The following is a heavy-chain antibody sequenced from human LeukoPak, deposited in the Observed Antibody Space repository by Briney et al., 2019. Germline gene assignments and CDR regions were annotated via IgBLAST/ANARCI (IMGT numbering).Heavy chain of an antibody. V-gene: IGHV1-2*02. D-gene: IGHD2-2*01. Sequence: ASVKVSCKASGYTFTGYYMHWVRQAPGQGLEWMGWINPNSGGTNYAQKFQGRVTMTRDTSISTAYMELSRLRPDDTAVYYCARDLAYIVVVPAAHYAFDIWGQGTMVTVSS. CDR3: ARDLAYIVVVPAAHYAFDI. CDR2: INPNSGGT. CDR1: GYTFTGYY. J-gene: IGHJ3*02.